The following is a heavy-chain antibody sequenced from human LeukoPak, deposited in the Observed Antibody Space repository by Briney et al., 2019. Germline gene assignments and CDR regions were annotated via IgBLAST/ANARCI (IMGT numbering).Heavy chain of an antibody. J-gene: IGHJ4*02. Sequence: GGSLRLSCAASGFTFSSYAMSWVRQAPGKGLEWVSAISGSGGRTDYAESVKGRFTISRDNSKNTLYLQMNSLGAEDTALYYCAEERQWLVRGAFDIWGQGTLVTVSS. D-gene: IGHD6-19*01. CDR3: AEERQWLVRGAFDI. CDR1: GFTFSSYA. V-gene: IGHV3-23*01. CDR2: ISGSGGRT.